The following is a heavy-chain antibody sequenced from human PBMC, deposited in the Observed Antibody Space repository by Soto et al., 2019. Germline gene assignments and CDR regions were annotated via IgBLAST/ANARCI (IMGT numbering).Heavy chain of an antibody. D-gene: IGHD3-9*01. CDR2: INPNSGGT. Sequence: GASVKVSCKASGYTFTGYYMHWVRQAPGQGLEWMGWINPNSGGTNYAQKFQGRVTMTRDTSIRTAYMELSRLRSDDTAVYYCARDKTYDILTGGYYYYGMDVWGPGPTLTV. CDR3: ARDKTYDILTGGYYYYGMDV. CDR1: GYTFTGYY. J-gene: IGHJ6*02. V-gene: IGHV1-2*02.